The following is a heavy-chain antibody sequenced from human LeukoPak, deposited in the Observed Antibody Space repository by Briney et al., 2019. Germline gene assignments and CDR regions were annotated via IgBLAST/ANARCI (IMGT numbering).Heavy chain of an antibody. J-gene: IGHJ4*02. CDR2: IGSSGGGI. V-gene: IGHV3-23*01. Sequence: GSLRLSCAASGFTFSTYTMYWVRHPPGKRMEWVSIIGSSGGGIHYADSVKGRFTISRDNSKNALYLQMNSLRVEDTAVYYCAIDPNWGTHSWGQGVLVTVSS. CDR1: GFTFSTYT. CDR3: AIDPNWGTHS. D-gene: IGHD7-27*01.